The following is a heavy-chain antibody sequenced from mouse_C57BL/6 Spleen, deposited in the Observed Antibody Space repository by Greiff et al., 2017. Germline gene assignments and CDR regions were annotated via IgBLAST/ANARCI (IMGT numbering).Heavy chain of an antibody. CDR3: ARPLTGTNAMDY. V-gene: IGHV5-9*01. CDR2: ISGGGGNT. D-gene: IGHD4-1*01. J-gene: IGHJ4*01. CDR1: GFTFSSYT. Sequence: EVNVVESGGGLVKPGGSLKLSCAASGFTFSSYTMSWVRQTPEKRLEWVATISGGGGNTYYPDSVKGRFTISRDNAKNTLYLQMSSLRSEDTALYYCARPLTGTNAMDYWGQGTSVTVSS.